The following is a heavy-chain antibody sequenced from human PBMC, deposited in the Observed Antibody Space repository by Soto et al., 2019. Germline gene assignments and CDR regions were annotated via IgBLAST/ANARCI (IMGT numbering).Heavy chain of an antibody. Sequence: QVQLVQSGAEVKKPGSSVKVSCKASGGTFSSYAISWVRQAPGQGLEWMGGIIPIFGTANYAQKFQGRVTLTADESTSTAYMELSSLRSEDTAVYYCARDLRRESVYYGMDVWGPGTKVTVSS. CDR3: ARDLRRESVYYGMDV. V-gene: IGHV1-69*12. CDR1: GGTFSSYA. J-gene: IGHJ6*02. D-gene: IGHD3-10*01. CDR2: IIPIFGTA.